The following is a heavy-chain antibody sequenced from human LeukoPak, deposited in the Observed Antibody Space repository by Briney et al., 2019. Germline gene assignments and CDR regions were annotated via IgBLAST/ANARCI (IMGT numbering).Heavy chain of an antibody. V-gene: IGHV3-23*01. Sequence: GGSLRLSCAASGFTFSNYAMSWVRQAPGKGLEWVSSISGSGGSTYYADSVKGRFTISRDNSKNTLFLQMNSLRAEDTALYYCAKVPSSSWYKGIDYWGQGALVTVSS. J-gene: IGHJ4*02. CDR3: AKVPSSSWYKGIDY. D-gene: IGHD6-13*01. CDR2: ISGSGGST. CDR1: GFTFSNYA.